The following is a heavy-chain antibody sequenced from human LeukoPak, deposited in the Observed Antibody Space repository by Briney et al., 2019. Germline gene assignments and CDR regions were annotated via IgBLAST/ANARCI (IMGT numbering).Heavy chain of an antibody. V-gene: IGHV1-46*01. CDR3: ARASGFGWLYYFDY. CDR1: GYTFTSYY. CDR2: INPSAGTI. J-gene: IGHJ4*02. D-gene: IGHD6-19*01. Sequence: ASVKVSCKASGYTFTSYYMHWVRQAPGQGLEWMGIINPSAGTISNAQKFQGRVTITRDTSTSTVYMELRSLRSEDAAVYYCARASGFGWLYYFDYWGQGTLVTVSS.